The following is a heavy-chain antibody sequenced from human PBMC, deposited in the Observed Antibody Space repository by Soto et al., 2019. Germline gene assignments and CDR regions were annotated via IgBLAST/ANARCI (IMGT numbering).Heavy chain of an antibody. V-gene: IGHV3-23*01. CDR3: TRELGY. CDR2: ISGSGGST. Sequence: EVQLLESGGGLVQPGGSLRLSCAASGFTFSIYTMSWVRQAPGKGLEWVSDISGSGGSTYYADSVKGRFTGSRDNSKNTRYLQMNSLRADDTAVYYCTRELGYWGQGTLVTVSS. D-gene: IGHD3-16*01. J-gene: IGHJ4*02. CDR1: GFTFSIYT.